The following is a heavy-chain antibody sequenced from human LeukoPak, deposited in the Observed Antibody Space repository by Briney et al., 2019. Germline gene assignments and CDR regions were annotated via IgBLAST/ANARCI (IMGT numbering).Heavy chain of an antibody. CDR2: INPNSGGT. CDR3: ARVGMSGSSWYYFDY. Sequence: ASVKVSCKASGYTFTGYYMHWVRQAPGQGLEWMGWINPNSGGTNYAQKFQGRVTMTGDTSISTACMELSRLRSDDTAVYYCARVGMSGSSWYYFDYWGQGTLVTVSS. D-gene: IGHD6-13*01. CDR1: GYTFTGYY. J-gene: IGHJ4*02. V-gene: IGHV1-2*02.